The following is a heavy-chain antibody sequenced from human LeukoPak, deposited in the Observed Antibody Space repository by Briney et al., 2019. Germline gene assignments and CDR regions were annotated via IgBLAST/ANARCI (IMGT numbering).Heavy chain of an antibody. Sequence: GGSLRLSCAASGFTLSNYWMHWVRQAPGEGLVWVSRIYSDGRNTRYAESVKGRFTISRDDAKNTLYLQMNSLRAEDTALYYCATGFLTGDAFDIWGQGTMVTVSS. CDR1: GFTLSNYW. D-gene: IGHD3-9*01. J-gene: IGHJ3*02. CDR2: IYSDGRNT. CDR3: ATGFLTGDAFDI. V-gene: IGHV3-74*01.